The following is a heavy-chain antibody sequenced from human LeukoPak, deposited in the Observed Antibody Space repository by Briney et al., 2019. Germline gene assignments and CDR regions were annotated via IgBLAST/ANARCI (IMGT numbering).Heavy chain of an antibody. Sequence: PSETLSLTCAVYGASFSDFYWSWIRQPPGMGLEWIGEINHSGSTNHNPSLKSRLTISVDTSKNQLSLKLSSVTAADTAVYYCARVRITVTTFKNYYYGMDVWGQGTTVTVSS. D-gene: IGHD4-17*01. CDR3: ARVRITVTTFKNYYYGMDV. J-gene: IGHJ6*02. V-gene: IGHV4-34*01. CDR1: GASFSDFY. CDR2: INHSGST.